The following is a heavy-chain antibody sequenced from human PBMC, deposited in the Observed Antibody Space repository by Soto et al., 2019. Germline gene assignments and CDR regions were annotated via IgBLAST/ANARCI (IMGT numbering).Heavy chain of an antibody. CDR2: INPSGGST. Sequence: QVQLVQSGAEVKKPGASVKVSCKASGYTFTSYYMHWVRQAPGQGLEWMGIINPSGGSTSYEQKCQGRVTMPRDTSTSTVYMELSSLRSEDTAVYYCATPSDYGDRLLFLWGHGTLVTVSS. CDR3: ATPSDYGDRLLFL. D-gene: IGHD4-17*01. J-gene: IGHJ4*01. V-gene: IGHV1-46*03. CDR1: GYTFTSYY.